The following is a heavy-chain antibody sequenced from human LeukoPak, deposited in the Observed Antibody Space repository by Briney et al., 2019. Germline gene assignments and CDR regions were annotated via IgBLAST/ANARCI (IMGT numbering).Heavy chain of an antibody. CDR3: ARQGSYLGDY. J-gene: IGHJ4*02. CDR2: IYYSGST. CDR1: GGSISSYY. D-gene: IGHD3-10*01. Sequence: PSETLSLTCTVSGGSISSYYWSWIRQPPGKGLEWIGYIYYSGSTNYNPSLKSRLTMSVDTSKNQFSLRLSSVTAADTAVYYCARQGSYLGDYWGQGILVTVSS. V-gene: IGHV4-59*08.